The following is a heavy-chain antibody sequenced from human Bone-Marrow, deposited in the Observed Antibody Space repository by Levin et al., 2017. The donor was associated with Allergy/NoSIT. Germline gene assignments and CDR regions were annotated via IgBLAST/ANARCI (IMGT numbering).Heavy chain of an antibody. CDR3: ARAHWGIWSMHY. CDR1: GYTFTAYY. D-gene: IGHD3-16*01. CDR2: ISPSGGGI. V-gene: IGHV1-46*01. J-gene: IGHJ4*02. Sequence: ASVKVSCKTSGYTFTAYYIHWVRQAPGQGLEWMGLISPSGGGINYAQKFQDRVTMTRDTSTSTVYMELSSLTSEDTAVYYCARAHWGIWSMHYWGQGTLVRVSS.